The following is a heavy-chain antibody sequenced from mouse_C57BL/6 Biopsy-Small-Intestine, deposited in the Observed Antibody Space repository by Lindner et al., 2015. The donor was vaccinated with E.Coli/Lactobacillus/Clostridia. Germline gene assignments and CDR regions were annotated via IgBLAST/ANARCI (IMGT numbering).Heavy chain of an antibody. CDR1: GYTFTSYD. J-gene: IGHJ1*03. CDR2: IFPRDGST. CDR3: TRGPHHAGNYRGYFVD. Sequence: VQLQESGPELVKPGTSVNLSCKASGYTFTSYDIHWMKLRPGQGLEWIGWIFPRDGSTWYNGKFKGKATLTVDTSSSTAYMELHSLTSEDSAVYYCTRGPHHAGNYRGYFVDWGTGTTVTVSS. V-gene: IGHV1-85*01. D-gene: IGHD2-1*01.